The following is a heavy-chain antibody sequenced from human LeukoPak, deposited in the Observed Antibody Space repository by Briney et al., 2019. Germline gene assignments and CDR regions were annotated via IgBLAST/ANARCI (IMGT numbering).Heavy chain of an antibody. Sequence: PSETLSLTCTVSGGSISGYYWSWIRQPPGEGLEWIGYIHYSGNTQYNPSLKSRVTLSVVTSKNQFSLKLSSVTAAGTAVYYCTRILNSGASDYWGQGTLVTVSS. V-gene: IGHV4-59*01. CDR3: TRILNSGASDY. CDR1: GGSISGYY. D-gene: IGHD1-26*01. CDR2: IHYSGNT. J-gene: IGHJ4*02.